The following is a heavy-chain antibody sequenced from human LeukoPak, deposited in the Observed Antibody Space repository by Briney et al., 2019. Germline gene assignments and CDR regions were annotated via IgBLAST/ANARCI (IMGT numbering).Heavy chain of an antibody. J-gene: IGHJ4*02. CDR2: IYYSRST. Sequence: SETLSLTCTVSGGSISSYYWSWIRQPPGKGLEWIGYIYYSRSTNYNPSLKSRVTISVDTSKNQFSLKLSSVTAADTAVYYCARAVLLWFGEYFDYWGQGTLVTVSS. D-gene: IGHD3-10*01. CDR1: GGSISSYY. V-gene: IGHV4-59*08. CDR3: ARAVLLWFGEYFDY.